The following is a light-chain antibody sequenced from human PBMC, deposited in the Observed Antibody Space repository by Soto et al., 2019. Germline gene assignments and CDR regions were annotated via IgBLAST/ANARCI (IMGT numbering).Light chain of an antibody. Sequence: EIVMTQSPSTLSVSPWERSTLSCRASQSVSINLAWYQQKPGQAPRLLISGASTRAAGIPARFSGSGSGTEFTLTISSLQSEDFAVYYCQQYNFWPRTFGQGTKVDIK. V-gene: IGKV3-15*01. CDR3: QQYNFWPRT. CDR2: GAS. CDR1: QSVSIN. J-gene: IGKJ1*01.